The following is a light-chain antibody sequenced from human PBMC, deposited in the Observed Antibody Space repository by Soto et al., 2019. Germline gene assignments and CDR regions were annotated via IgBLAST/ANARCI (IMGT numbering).Light chain of an antibody. CDR3: QQYNSSIS. CDR1: QSISSW. Sequence: DIQMTQSPSTLSASVGDRVTMTCRASQSISSWLAWYQQKPGRAPKLLIHKASSLEGGVPSRFSGSGSGTEFTLTISSLQADDVATYYGQQYNSSISFGVGTKVEIK. J-gene: IGKJ4*01. CDR2: KAS. V-gene: IGKV1-5*03.